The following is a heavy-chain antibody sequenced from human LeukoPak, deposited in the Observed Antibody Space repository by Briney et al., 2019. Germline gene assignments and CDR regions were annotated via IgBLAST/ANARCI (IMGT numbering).Heavy chain of an antibody. Sequence: PGGSLRLSCAASGFTVSSNYMSWVRQAPGKGLEWVSVIYSGGSRYYADSVKGRFTISRDNSKNTLYLQMNSLRAEDTAVYYCAKDGQQLVRVVLDYWGQGTLVTVSS. CDR1: GFTVSSNY. CDR3: AKDGQQLVRVVLDY. D-gene: IGHD6-13*01. CDR2: IYSGGSR. V-gene: IGHV3-53*01. J-gene: IGHJ4*02.